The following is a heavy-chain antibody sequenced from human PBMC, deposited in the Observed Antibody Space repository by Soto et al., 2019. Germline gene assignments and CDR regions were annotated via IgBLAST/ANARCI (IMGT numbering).Heavy chain of an antibody. CDR2: IYYSGST. J-gene: IGHJ5*02. Sequence: SETLSLTCTVSGGCISSYYWSWIRQPPGKGLEWIGYIYYSGSTNYNPSLKSRVTISVDTSKNQFSLKLSSVTAADTAVYYCARGPISLWFGELNWFDPWGQGTLVTVSS. D-gene: IGHD3-10*01. V-gene: IGHV4-59*01. CDR1: GGCISSYY. CDR3: ARGPISLWFGELNWFDP.